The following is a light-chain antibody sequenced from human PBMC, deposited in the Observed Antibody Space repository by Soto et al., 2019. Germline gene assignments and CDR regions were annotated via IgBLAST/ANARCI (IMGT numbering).Light chain of an antibody. CDR3: QQSYSTPPT. J-gene: IGKJ2*01. CDR2: AAS. CDR1: QSISSY. V-gene: IGKV1-39*01. Sequence: DIQMTQSPSSLSASVGDRVTITCRASQSISSYLNWYQQKPGKAPKLLIYAASSLQSGVPSRFSGSGSGTYFTLTISSLKPEDFATYYCQQSYSTPPTFGQGTKLEIK.